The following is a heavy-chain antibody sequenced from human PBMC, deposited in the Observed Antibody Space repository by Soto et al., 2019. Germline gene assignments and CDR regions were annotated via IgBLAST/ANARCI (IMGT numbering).Heavy chain of an antibody. CDR1: GGTFSSYI. J-gene: IGHJ6*02. Sequence: QVQLVQSGAEVKKPGSPVKVSCKASGGTFSSYIITWVRQAPGQGLEWMGRIIPILDITYYAQRFQGRVTITASXXTXTXXMELSGLRSVDAAVYFCAKSPNPGYATSSSYGMDVWGQGTTVTVSS. CDR2: IIPILDIT. D-gene: IGHD2-2*01. CDR3: AKSPNPGYATSSSYGMDV. V-gene: IGHV1-69*02.